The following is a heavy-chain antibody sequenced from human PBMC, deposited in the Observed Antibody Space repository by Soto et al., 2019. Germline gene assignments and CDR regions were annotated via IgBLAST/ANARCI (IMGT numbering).Heavy chain of an antibody. CDR3: SRQASDFWSGKPQYYMDV. CDR1: GFTFSGSA. Sequence: EVQLVESGGGLVQPGGSRKLSCEASGFTFSGSALHWVRQASGKGLEWVGVIRSKGNNYATAYGASLKGRFTISRDDSKNTAYLQMNSLNTEDTAVYYCSRQASDFWSGKPQYYMDVWGKGTTVTVSS. V-gene: IGHV3-73*01. J-gene: IGHJ6*03. CDR2: IRSKGNNYAT. D-gene: IGHD3-3*01.